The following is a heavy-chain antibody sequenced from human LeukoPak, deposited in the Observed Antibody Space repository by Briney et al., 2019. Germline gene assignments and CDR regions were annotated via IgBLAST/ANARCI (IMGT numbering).Heavy chain of an antibody. J-gene: IGHJ4*02. Sequence: GGSLRLSCAASGFTFSSYSMNWVRQAPGKGLEWVSYISSSSSTIYYADSVKGRFTISRDNAKNSLYLQMNSLRAEDTAVYYCTRHETCATMSFCDDWGQGTLVTVSS. D-gene: IGHD3-10*02. CDR1: GFTFSSYS. CDR3: TRHETCATMSFCDD. V-gene: IGHV3-48*01. CDR2: ISSSSSTI.